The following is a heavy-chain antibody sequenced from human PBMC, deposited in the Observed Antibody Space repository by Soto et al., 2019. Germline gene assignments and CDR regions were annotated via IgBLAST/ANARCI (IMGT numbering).Heavy chain of an antibody. V-gene: IGHV5-51*01. CDR1: GYSFTSYW. D-gene: IGHD2-15*01. CDR3: ARHDSGYCSGGSCYFDY. CDR2: IYPGDSDT. Sequence: PGESLKISCKGSGYSFTSYWIGWVRQMPGKSLEWMGIIYPGDSDTRYSPSFQGQVTISADKSISTAYLQWSSLKASDTAMYYCARHDSGYCSGGSCYFDYWGQGTLVTVSS. J-gene: IGHJ4*02.